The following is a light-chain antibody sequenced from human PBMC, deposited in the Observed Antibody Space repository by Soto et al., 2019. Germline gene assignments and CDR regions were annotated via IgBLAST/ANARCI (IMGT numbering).Light chain of an antibody. J-gene: IGKJ4*01. CDR1: QTVTTSQ. V-gene: IGKV3-20*01. Sequence: LVTQCPCTLTLSPGERATLSCSTSQTVTTSQLTWFQQKAGKAPRLLIYAASIRAAGIPERFSGSGSGTDFTLTISRLEPEDFEAYYCQQYGSEPLTFGGGTKVDIK. CDR2: AAS. CDR3: QQYGSEPLT.